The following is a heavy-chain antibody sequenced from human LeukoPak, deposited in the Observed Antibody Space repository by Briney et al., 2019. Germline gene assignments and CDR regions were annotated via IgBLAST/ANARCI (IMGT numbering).Heavy chain of an antibody. CDR3: TRGWDY. Sequence: ASVKVSCKASGYTFSSYGINWVRQAPGQGLEWMGWMNPNSDDTGYAQKFQGRVTMTRNTSITTAYMELSSLGSEDTAVYFCTRGWDYWGQGTLVTVSS. J-gene: IGHJ4*02. CDR1: GYTFSSYG. CDR2: MNPNSDDT. V-gene: IGHV1-8*01.